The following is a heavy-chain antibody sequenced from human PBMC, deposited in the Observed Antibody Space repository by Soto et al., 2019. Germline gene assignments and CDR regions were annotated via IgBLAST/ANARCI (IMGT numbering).Heavy chain of an antibody. CDR1: GGTFSSYA. V-gene: IGHV1-18*01. D-gene: IGHD2-2*01. J-gene: IGHJ5*02. Sequence: ASVKVSCKASGGTFSSYAISWVRQAPGQGLDWMGWISAYNGNTNYAQKLQGRVTMTTDTSTSTAYMELRSLRSDDTAVYYCARDLGYCSSTSCYDNWFDPWGQGTLVTVSS. CDR3: ARDLGYCSSTSCYDNWFDP. CDR2: ISAYNGNT.